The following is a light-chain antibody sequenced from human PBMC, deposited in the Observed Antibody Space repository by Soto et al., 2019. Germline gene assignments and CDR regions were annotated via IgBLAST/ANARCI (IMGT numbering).Light chain of an antibody. J-gene: IGKJ1*01. V-gene: IGKV1-39*01. CDR2: AAS. CDR1: QNINRY. CDR3: QQGYSTPPT. Sequence: DIRVTQSPSSLPASVGDRFTITCRSSQNINRYLHWYQHKPGKAPQLLIYAASSLHRGVPSRFSGSGSGTDFTLTITSLQPEDFATYYCQQGYSTPPTFGQGTKVDI.